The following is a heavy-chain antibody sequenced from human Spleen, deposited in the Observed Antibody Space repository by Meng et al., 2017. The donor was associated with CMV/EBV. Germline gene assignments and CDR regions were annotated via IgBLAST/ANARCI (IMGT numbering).Heavy chain of an antibody. CDR1: GFGFSNYG. CDR2: ISSDGRDK. CDR3: ARPKDDSPMDFIINY. D-gene: IGHD5-18*01. V-gene: IGHV3-30*19. Sequence: SGFGFSNYGMHWVRQAPDKGLEWVAVISSDGRDKYYADSVKGRFTISRDNSKSTLYLQMNSLRSEDTAMYYCARPKDDSPMDFIINYWGQGTLVTVSS. J-gene: IGHJ4*02.